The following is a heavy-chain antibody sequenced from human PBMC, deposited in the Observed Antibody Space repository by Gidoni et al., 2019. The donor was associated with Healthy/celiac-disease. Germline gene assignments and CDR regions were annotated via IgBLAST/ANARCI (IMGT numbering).Heavy chain of an antibody. Sequence: EVQLVESGGGLVQPGRSLSLSCAASGFTFDDYAMHWVRQAPGKGLEWVSGISWNSGSIGYADSVKGRFTISRDNAKNSLYLQMNSLRAEDTALYYCAKERSIAAEGCFDYWGQGTLVTVSS. J-gene: IGHJ4*02. D-gene: IGHD6-6*01. CDR3: AKERSIAAEGCFDY. CDR2: ISWNSGSI. V-gene: IGHV3-9*01. CDR1: GFTFDDYA.